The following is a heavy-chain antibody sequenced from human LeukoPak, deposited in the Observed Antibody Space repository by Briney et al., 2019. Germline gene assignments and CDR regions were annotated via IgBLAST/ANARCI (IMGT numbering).Heavy chain of an antibody. CDR1: GFTFSSYS. J-gene: IGHJ6*02. CDR3: AKDALGGSGNYYYYYGMDV. CDR2: ISSSSSYI. D-gene: IGHD3-10*01. Sequence: GGSLRLSCAASGFTFSSYSMNWVRQAPGKGLEWVSSISSSSSYIYYADSVKGRFTISRDNAKNPLYLQMNSLRAEDTAVYYCAKDALGGSGNYYYYYGMDVWGQGTTVTVS. V-gene: IGHV3-21*01.